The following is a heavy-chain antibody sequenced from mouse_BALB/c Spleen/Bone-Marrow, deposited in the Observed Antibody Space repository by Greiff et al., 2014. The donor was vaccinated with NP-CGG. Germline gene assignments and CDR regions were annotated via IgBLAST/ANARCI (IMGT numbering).Heavy chain of an antibody. V-gene: IGHV2-9*02. Sequence: VKLVESGPGLVAPSQSLSISCTVSGFSLTSYCVRWVRQPPGKGLEWLGVIWAGGTTNYNSALMSRLSISKDNSKSQVFLKMNSLKTDDTAMYYCARSNTTDYFDYWGQGTTLTVSS. D-gene: IGHD1-1*01. J-gene: IGHJ2*01. CDR1: GFSLTSYC. CDR2: IWAGGTT. CDR3: ARSNTTDYFDY.